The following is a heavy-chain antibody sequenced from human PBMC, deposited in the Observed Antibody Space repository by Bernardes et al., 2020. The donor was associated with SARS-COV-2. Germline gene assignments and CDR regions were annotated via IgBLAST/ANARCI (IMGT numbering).Heavy chain of an antibody. CDR2: ISASTRTI. V-gene: IGHV3-48*04. CDR1: GFTFNSYS. CDR3: ARDRLEWFYDSSGVGY. Sequence: GSLSLSCAASGFTFNSYSMNWVRQAPGKGLEWVSYISASTRTIYYADSVKGRFTVSRDNAKDSLFLQMNSLRAEDTAVYYCARDRLEWFYDSSGVGYWGQGALVTVSS. J-gene: IGHJ4*02. D-gene: IGHD3-22*01.